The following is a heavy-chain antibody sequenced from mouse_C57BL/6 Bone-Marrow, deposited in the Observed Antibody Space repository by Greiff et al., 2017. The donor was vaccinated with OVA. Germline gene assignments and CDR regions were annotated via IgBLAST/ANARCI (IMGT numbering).Heavy chain of an antibody. D-gene: IGHD2-13*01. CDR3: ARGDGDHGYFDV. Sequence: QVQLQQSGPELVKPGASVKISCKASGYAFSSSWMNWVKQRPGKGLEWIGRIYPGDGDTNYNGKFKGKATLTADKSSSTAYMQLSSLTSEDSAVYYCARGDGDHGYFDVWGTGTTVTVSS. CDR2: IYPGDGDT. V-gene: IGHV1-82*01. CDR1: GYAFSSSW. J-gene: IGHJ1*03.